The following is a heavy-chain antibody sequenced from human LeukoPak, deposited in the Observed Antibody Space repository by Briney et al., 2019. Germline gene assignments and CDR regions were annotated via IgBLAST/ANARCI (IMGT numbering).Heavy chain of an antibody. D-gene: IGHD6-13*01. V-gene: IGHV4-39*01. J-gene: IGHJ4*02. Sequence: PSETLSLTCGVCGGSISSSGYYWGWIRQPPGKGLEWIGSYSGDTYYNPSLKSRVTISVDTSKNQLSLKLRSVTAADTAVYYCTRRRPFGYVSSWSFDYWGQGTLVTVSS. CDR3: TRRRPFGYVSSWSFDY. CDR2: YSGDT. CDR1: GGSISSSGYY.